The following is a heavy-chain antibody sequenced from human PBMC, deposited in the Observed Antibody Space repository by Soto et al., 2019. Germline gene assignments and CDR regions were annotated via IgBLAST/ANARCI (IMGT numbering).Heavy chain of an antibody. V-gene: IGHV1-69*13. D-gene: IGHD3-3*01. Sequence: SVKVSCKASGGTFSSYAISWVRQAPGQGLKWMGGIIPIFGTANYAQKFQGRVTITADESTSTAYMELSSLRSEDTAVYYCARNLFNTFFGFFIMGWFDPWGQGTLVTVSS. CDR2: IIPIFGTA. CDR3: ARNLFNTFFGFFIMGWFDP. J-gene: IGHJ5*02. CDR1: GGTFSSYA.